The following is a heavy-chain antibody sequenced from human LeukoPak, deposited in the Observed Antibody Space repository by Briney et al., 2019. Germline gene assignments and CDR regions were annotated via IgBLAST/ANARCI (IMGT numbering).Heavy chain of an antibody. D-gene: IGHD4-17*01. V-gene: IGHV4-34*01. J-gene: IGHJ4*02. CDR1: GGSFSGYY. CDR3: AGYGDYVWDY. CDR2: INHSGST. Sequence: SETLSLTCAVYGGSFSGYYWSWIRQPPGKGLEWIGEINHSGSTNYNPSLKSRVTISVDTSKNQFSLKLSSVTAADTAVYYCAGYGDYVWDYWGQGTLVTVSS.